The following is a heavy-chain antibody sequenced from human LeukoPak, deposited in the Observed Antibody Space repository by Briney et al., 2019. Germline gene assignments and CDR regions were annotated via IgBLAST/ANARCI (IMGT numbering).Heavy chain of an antibody. J-gene: IGHJ4*02. CDR3: ATPDRGYGGIFDY. CDR2: ISDTGDIT. Sequence: GGSLRLSCAASGFTFSNYAMSWVRQAPGEGLEWVSVISDTGDITYYADSVKGRFTISRDNSKNTLYLQMNSLRAEDTAVYYCATPDRGYGGIFDYWGQGTLVTVSS. V-gene: IGHV3-23*01. D-gene: IGHD4-23*01. CDR1: GFTFSNYA.